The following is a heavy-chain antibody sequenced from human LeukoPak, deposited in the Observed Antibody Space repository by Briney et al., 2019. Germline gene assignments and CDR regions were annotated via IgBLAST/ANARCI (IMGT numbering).Heavy chain of an antibody. Sequence: GGSLRLSCAASGFTFSSYAMHWVRQAPGKGLEWVAVISYDGSNKYYADSVKGRFTISRDNSKNTLYLQMNSLRAEDTAVYYCASALPYYYDSSGYYSLDYWAREPWSPSPQ. D-gene: IGHD3-22*01. V-gene: IGHV3-30-3*01. CDR2: ISYDGSNK. CDR1: GFTFSSYA. CDR3: ASALPYYYDSSGYYSLDY. J-gene: IGHJ4*02.